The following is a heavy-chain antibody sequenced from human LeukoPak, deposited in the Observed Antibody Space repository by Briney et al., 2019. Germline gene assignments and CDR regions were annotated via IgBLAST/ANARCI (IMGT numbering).Heavy chain of an antibody. CDR1: GFTFSSYW. CDR2: IKRDGSEK. V-gene: IGHV3-7*03. CDR3: AKAAPVAGPTDY. J-gene: IGHJ4*02. D-gene: IGHD6-19*01. Sequence: GGSLRLSCAASGFTFSSYWMSWVRQAPGKGLEWVANIKRDGSEKYYVDSVKGRFTISRDNSKNTLYLQMNSLRAEDTAVYYCAKAAPVAGPTDYWGQGTLVTVSS.